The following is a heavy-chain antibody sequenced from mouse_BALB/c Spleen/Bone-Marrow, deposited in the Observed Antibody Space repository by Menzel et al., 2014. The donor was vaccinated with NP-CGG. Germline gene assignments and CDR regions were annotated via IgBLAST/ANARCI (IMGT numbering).Heavy chain of an antibody. J-gene: IGHJ4*01. V-gene: IGHV1-4*02. D-gene: IGHD2-10*01. CDR1: GYTFTSYT. Sequence: QVQLQQSAAELARPGASVKMSCKASGYTFTSYTMHWAKQRPGQGLEWIGYINPSSGYTEYNQKFKDKTTLTADKSSSTAYMQLSSLTSEDSAVYYCARRTGPYYGNYDAMDYWGQGTSVTVSS. CDR3: ARRTGPYYGNYDAMDY. CDR2: INPSSGYT.